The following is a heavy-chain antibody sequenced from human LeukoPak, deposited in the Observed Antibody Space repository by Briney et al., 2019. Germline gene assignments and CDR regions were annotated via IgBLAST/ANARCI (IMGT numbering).Heavy chain of an antibody. D-gene: IGHD6-13*01. J-gene: IGHJ5*02. V-gene: IGHV4-39*07. CDR2: IYYSGST. CDR1: GGSISSSSYY. Sequence: SETLSLTCTVSGGSISSSSYYWGWIRQPPGKGLEWIGSIYYSGSTYYNPSLKSRVTISVDTSKNQFSLKLSSVTAADTAVYYCPREVTESSWSPQNWFDPWGQGTLVTVSS. CDR3: PREVTESSWSPQNWFDP.